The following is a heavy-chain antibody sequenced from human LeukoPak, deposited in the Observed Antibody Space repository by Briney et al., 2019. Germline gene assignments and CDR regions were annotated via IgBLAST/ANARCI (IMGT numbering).Heavy chain of an antibody. CDR3: ARRPRNDILTGTPFDY. CDR2: IYYSGST. V-gene: IGHV4-59*01. D-gene: IGHD3-9*01. CDR1: GGSISSYY. J-gene: IGHJ4*02. Sequence: SETLSLTCTVSGGSISSYYWSWIRQPPGKGLEWIGYIYYSGSTNYNPSLKSRVTISVDTSKNQFSLKLRSVTAADTAVYYCARRPRNDILTGTPFDYWGQGILVTVSS.